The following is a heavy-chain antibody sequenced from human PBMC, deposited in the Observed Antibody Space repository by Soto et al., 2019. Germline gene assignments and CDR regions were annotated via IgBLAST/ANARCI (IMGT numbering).Heavy chain of an antibody. J-gene: IGHJ4*02. CDR2: IRRYGDFT. V-gene: IGHV3-23*01. CDR3: AKDRYLDHDSRGYLFDN. Sequence: EVQLLESGGDLIQPGGSLRLSCAASGFTFNIYAMAWVRQAPGKGLEWVSAIRRYGDFTYYADSVEGRFTISRDNSKNTLYLQRNSLRAEDTALYYCAKDRYLDHDSRGYLFDNWGQGTLVTVSS. CDR1: GFTFNIYA. D-gene: IGHD3-22*01.